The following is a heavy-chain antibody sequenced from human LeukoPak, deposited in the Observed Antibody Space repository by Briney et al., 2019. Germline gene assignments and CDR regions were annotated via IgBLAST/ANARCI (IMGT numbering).Heavy chain of an antibody. D-gene: IGHD4-23*01. J-gene: IGHJ4*02. CDR1: GFTFSDHY. V-gene: IGHV3-72*01. CDR3: ARVPTTVATYDY. Sequence: GGSLRLSCAASGFTFSDHYMDWVRQAPRKGLEWVVRTRNKANSYSTEYAASVKGRFTSSRDDSKNSLYLQMNSLKTEDTAVYYCARVPTTVATYDYWGQGTLVTVSS. CDR2: TRNKANSYST.